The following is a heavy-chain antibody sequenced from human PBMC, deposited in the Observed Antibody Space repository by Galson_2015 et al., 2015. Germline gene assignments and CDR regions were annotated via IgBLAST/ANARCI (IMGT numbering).Heavy chain of an antibody. CDR1: GGTFSRYT. D-gene: IGHD1/OR15-1a*01. CDR3: AREMGEHMEQFFVY. CDR2: ITPLFGTA. V-gene: IGHV1-69*06. Sequence: SVKVSCKASGGTFSRYTISWVRQAPGQGLEWMGGITPLFGTANYAQKFQGRVTITADKSTSTVYMELSRLRSEDTAVYYCAREMGEHMEQFFVYWGQGTLVTVSS. J-gene: IGHJ4*02.